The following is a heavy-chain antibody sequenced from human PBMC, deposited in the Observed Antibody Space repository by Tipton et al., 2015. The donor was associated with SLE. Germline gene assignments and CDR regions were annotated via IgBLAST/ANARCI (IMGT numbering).Heavy chain of an antibody. CDR1: GGSISSSSYY. Sequence: TLSLTCTVSGGSISSSSYYWGWIRQPPGKGLEWIGSMYYSGRTYYSPSLKSRVTISADMSKNQFSLKLSSVTAADTAVYYCASWDYYYMDVWGKGTAVTVSS. J-gene: IGHJ6*03. CDR2: MYYSGRT. V-gene: IGHV4-39*01. CDR3: ASWDYYYMDV. D-gene: IGHD7-27*01.